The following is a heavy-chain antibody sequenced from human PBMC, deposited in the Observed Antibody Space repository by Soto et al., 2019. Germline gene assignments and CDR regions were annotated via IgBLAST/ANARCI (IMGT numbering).Heavy chain of an antibody. J-gene: IGHJ4*02. V-gene: IGHV4-31*03. Sequence: PSETLSLTCTVSGGSISSGGYYWSWIRQHPGKGLEWIGYIYYSGSTYYNPSLKSRVTISVDTSKNQSSLKLSSVTAADTAVYYCARVGTTVTTRLDYFDYWGQGTLVTVSS. CDR2: IYYSGST. D-gene: IGHD4-4*01. CDR1: GGSISSGGYY. CDR3: ARVGTTVTTRLDYFDY.